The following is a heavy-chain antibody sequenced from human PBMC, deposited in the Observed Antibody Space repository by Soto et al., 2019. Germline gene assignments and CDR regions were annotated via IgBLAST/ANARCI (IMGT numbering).Heavy chain of an antibody. V-gene: IGHV4-31*03. Sequence: QVQLQESGPGLVKPSKTLSLTCPVSGDSISSHGYYWSWIRQHPGKGLEWIGYIYYSGSTYYNPSLKSRVTISLDTSKKQFSLKLSSVTAADTAVYYCASDHRWSNHYYCMYVWGQGTTVTVSS. CDR2: IYYSGST. CDR1: GDSISSHGYY. CDR3: ASDHRWSNHYYCMYV. D-gene: IGHD2-15*01. J-gene: IGHJ6*02.